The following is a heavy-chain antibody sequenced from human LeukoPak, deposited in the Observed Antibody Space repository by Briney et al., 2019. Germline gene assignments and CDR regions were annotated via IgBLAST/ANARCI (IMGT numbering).Heavy chain of an antibody. D-gene: IGHD1-26*01. CDR2: IYYTGSI. J-gene: IGHJ5*02. V-gene: IGHV4-39*01. CDR3: AMGKWELLRGSWFDP. CDR1: GGSISSDTYY. Sequence: PSETLSLTCTVSGGSISSDTYYWGWIRQPPGKGLEWIGNIYYTGSIYYSPSLKSRVTISVDTSKNQFSLKLTSVTAADTALYYYAMGKWELLRGSWFDPWGQGTLVTVSS.